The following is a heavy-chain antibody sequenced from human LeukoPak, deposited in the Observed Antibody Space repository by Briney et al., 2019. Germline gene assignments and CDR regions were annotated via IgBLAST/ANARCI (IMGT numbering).Heavy chain of an antibody. J-gene: IGHJ4*02. D-gene: IGHD2-21*02. V-gene: IGHV3-23*01. Sequence: LAGGSLRLSCAASGFTFNNYAMSWVRQAPGKGLEWVSAISGSDAGTYYADSVKGRFTVSRDNSKNTLYVQMKSLRAEDTAVYYCAKDFVVVPGNVNYFDYWGQGTLVTVSS. CDR2: ISGSDAGT. CDR1: GFTFNNYA. CDR3: AKDFVVVPGNVNYFDY.